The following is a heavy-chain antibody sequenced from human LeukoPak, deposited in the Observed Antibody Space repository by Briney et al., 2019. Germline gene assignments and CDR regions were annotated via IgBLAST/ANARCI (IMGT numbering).Heavy chain of an antibody. CDR3: ARGFTVMDAFDI. D-gene: IGHD3-22*01. J-gene: IGHJ3*02. V-gene: IGHV4-59*01. Sequence: SETLSLTCTVSGGSISSYYWSWIRQPPGKGLEWIGYIYYTGSTNYNPSLRSRVTISEDTSENRIFLTLSAVTAADTAVYFCARGFTVMDAFDIWGPGSMVAVSS. CDR1: GGSISSYY. CDR2: IYYTGST.